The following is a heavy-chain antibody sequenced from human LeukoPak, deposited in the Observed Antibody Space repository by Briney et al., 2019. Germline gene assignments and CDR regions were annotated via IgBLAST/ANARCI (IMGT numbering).Heavy chain of an antibody. J-gene: IGHJ4*02. D-gene: IGHD3-10*01. CDR1: GGSISSSNW. V-gene: IGHV4-4*02. Sequence: PSGTLSLTCAVSGGSISSSNWWSWVRQPPGKGLERIGEIYHSGSTNYNQSLKSRVTISIDKSKNQVSLKLSTVRAADTAVYYWSREGGYYGSGSPDYWGQGTLVTVSS. CDR2: IYHSGST. CDR3: SREGGYYGSGSPDY.